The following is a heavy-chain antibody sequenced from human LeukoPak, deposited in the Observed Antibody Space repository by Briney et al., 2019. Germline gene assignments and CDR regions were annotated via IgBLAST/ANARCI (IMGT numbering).Heavy chain of an antibody. CDR1: EFSVGSNY. J-gene: IGHJ4*02. V-gene: IGHV3-66*01. D-gene: IGHD3-22*01. Sequence: GGSLRLSCAASEFSVGSNYMTWVRQAPGKGLEWVSLIYSGGSTYYADSVKGRFTISRDNSKNTLHLQMNRLRAEDTAVYYCAKDFSVYHYDSRVLDYWGQGTLVTVSS. CDR2: IYSGGST. CDR3: AKDFSVYHYDSRVLDY.